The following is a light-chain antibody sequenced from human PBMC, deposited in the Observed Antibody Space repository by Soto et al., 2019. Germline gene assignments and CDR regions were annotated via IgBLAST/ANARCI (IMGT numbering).Light chain of an antibody. CDR2: GAS. Sequence: EIVLTQSPGTLSLSPGESATLFCRASQSVSARNVAWYQQKPGQPPRLLVYGASSRATGIPDRFSGSGSGTDFTLTISRLEPEDFAIFYCQQYGNSPLTFGGGTKVDIK. CDR3: QQYGNSPLT. J-gene: IGKJ4*01. V-gene: IGKV3-20*01. CDR1: QSVSARN.